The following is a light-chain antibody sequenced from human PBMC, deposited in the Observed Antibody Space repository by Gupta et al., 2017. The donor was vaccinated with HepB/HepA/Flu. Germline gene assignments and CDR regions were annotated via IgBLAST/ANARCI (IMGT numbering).Light chain of an antibody. CDR1: KLGDKY. CDR2: QDS. J-gene: IGLJ2*01. V-gene: IGLV3-1*01. Sequence: SYELTQPPSVLVPPRQTASITCSGDKLGDKYACWYQQKPGQSPVLVIYQDSKRPSGIPARFSGSNSGNTATLTISGTQAMDEADYYCQAWDSSTVVFGGGTKLTVL. CDR3: QAWDSSTVV.